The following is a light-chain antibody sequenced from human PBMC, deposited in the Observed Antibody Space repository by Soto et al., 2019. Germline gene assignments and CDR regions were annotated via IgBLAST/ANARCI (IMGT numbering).Light chain of an antibody. J-gene: IGLJ1*01. Sequence: QSALTQPASVSGAPGQSITISCTGTSSDGGSYNLVSWYQQHPGKAPKLMIYEGSKRPSGVSNRFSGSKSGNTATLTISGLQAEDEADYYCCSYAGSSTLVFGTGTKVTVL. CDR2: EGS. CDR1: SSDGGSYNL. V-gene: IGLV2-23*01. CDR3: CSYAGSSTLV.